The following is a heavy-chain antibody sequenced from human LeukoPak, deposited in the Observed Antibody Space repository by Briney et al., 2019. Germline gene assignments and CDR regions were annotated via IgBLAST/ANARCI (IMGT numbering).Heavy chain of an antibody. CDR2: ISSSGSTI. V-gene: IGHV3-48*03. Sequence: PGGSLRLSCAASGFTFSSYEMNWVRQAPGKGLEWVSYISSSGSTIYYADSVKGRFTISRDNAKNSLYLQMNSLRAEDTAVYYCAKAEKRTSLTTVTRGYMDVWGKGTTVTVSS. CDR3: AKAEKRTSLTTVTRGYMDV. D-gene: IGHD4-17*01. CDR1: GFTFSSYE. J-gene: IGHJ6*03.